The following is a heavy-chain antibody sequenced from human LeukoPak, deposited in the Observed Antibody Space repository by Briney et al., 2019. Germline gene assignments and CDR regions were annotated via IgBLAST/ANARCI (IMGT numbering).Heavy chain of an antibody. CDR1: GYTFTSYD. V-gene: IGHV1-8*02. D-gene: IGHD3-22*01. J-gene: IGHJ6*03. CDR3: ARGGAAYYYDSSDPPWGYYYYYMDV. Sequence: GASVKVSCRASGYTFTSYDINWVRQATGQGLEWMGWMNPNSGNTGYAQKFQGRVTMTRNTSISTAYMELSSLRSEDTAVYYCARGGAAYYYDSSDPPWGYYYYYMDVWGKGTTVTISS. CDR2: MNPNSGNT.